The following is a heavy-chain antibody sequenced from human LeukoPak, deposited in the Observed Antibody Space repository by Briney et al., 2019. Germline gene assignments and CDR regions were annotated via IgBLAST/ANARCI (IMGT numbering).Heavy chain of an antibody. Sequence: ASVKVSCKASGGTFSSYAISWVRQAPGQGLEWMGWISAYNGNTNYAQKLQGRVTMTTDTSTSTAYMELRSLRSDDTAVYYCASAYGSGSYLPWYWGQGTLVTVSS. V-gene: IGHV1-18*01. CDR1: GGTFSSYA. D-gene: IGHD3-10*01. CDR3: ASAYGSGSYLPWY. CDR2: ISAYNGNT. J-gene: IGHJ4*02.